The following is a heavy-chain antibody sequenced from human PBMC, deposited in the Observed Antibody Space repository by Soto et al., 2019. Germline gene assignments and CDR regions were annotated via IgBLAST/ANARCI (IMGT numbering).Heavy chain of an antibody. CDR3: ASLYSGSYPNWFDP. CDR2: IYYSGST. CDR1: GGSISSSSYY. V-gene: IGHV4-39*01. J-gene: IGHJ5*02. D-gene: IGHD1-26*01. Sequence: LETLSLTCTVSGGSISSSSYYWGWIRQPPGKGLEWIGSIYYSGSTYYNPSLKSRVTISVDTSKNQFSLKLSSVTAADTAVYYCASLYSGSYPNWFDPWGQGTLVTVSS.